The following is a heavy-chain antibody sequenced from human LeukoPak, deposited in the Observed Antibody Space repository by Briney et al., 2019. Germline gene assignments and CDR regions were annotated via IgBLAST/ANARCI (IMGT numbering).Heavy chain of an antibody. J-gene: IGHJ4*02. D-gene: IGHD3-10*01. CDR1: GYSFTNYW. CDR3: ARLGTYWSNYYFEY. Sequence: GESLKISCKGSGYSFTNYWIGWVRQMPGKGLEWMGIIYPGDSDTTYSPSFQGQVTISADKSTSTAYLQWSSLKVSDTAMYYCARLGTYWSNYYFEYWGQGTLVTVSS. CDR2: IYPGDSDT. V-gene: IGHV5-51*01.